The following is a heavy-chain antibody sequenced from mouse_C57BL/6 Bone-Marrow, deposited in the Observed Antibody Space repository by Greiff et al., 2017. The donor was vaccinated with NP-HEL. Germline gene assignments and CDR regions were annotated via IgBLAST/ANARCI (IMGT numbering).Heavy chain of an antibody. D-gene: IGHD2-3*01. V-gene: IGHV5-4*01. CDR1: GFTFSSYA. CDR2: ISDGGSYT. CDR3: ASDSVYDCYYVPLDY. J-gene: IGHJ2*01. Sequence: EVQLVESGGGLVKPGGSLKLSCAASGFTFSSYAMSWVRQTPEKRLEWVATISDGGSYTYYPHNVKGRFTISRDNAKNNLYLQMSHLMSERTAMYYCASDSVYDCYYVPLDYWGQGTTLTVSS.